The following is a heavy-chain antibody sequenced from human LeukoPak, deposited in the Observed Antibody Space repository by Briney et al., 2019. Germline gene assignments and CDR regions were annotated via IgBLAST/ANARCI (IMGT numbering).Heavy chain of an antibody. V-gene: IGHV3-7*01. J-gene: IGHJ4*02. Sequence: PGGSLRLSCAASGFTFSSYWMSWVRQAPGKGLEWVANIKQDGSEKHYVDSVKGRFTISRDNAKNSLYLQMNSLRAEDTAVYYCARGSYGDYVRFDYWGQGTLVTVSS. CDR1: GFTFSSYW. D-gene: IGHD4-17*01. CDR2: IKQDGSEK. CDR3: ARGSYGDYVRFDY.